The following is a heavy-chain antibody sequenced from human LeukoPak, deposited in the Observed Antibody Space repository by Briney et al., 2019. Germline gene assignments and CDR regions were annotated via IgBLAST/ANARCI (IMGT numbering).Heavy chain of an antibody. CDR2: VYHNGRT. D-gene: IGHD2-8*02. V-gene: IGHV4-59*01. CDR3: ARRRAESSGPSFYYFYMDV. CDR1: GGSISGYY. Sequence: TSETLSLTCSVSGGSISGYYWSWIRQLPGERLEWIGFVYHNGRTTYNPSLESRVTISVDTSRDQVSLNLRFVTAADTALYFCARRRAESSGPSFYYFYMDVWGKGTTVSVSS. J-gene: IGHJ6*03.